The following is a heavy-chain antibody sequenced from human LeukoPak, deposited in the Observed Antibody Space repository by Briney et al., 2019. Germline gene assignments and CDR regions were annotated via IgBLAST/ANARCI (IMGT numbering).Heavy chain of an antibody. Sequence: SETLSLTCTVSGGSISSYYWSWIRQPPGKGLEWIGHIHYSGTTSHNPSLKSRVTISVDMSKNQFSLKLISVTAADTAVYYCARGPYSGIVSNAFDIWGQGTTVTVSS. V-gene: IGHV4-59*01. CDR2: IHYSGTT. D-gene: IGHD5/OR15-5a*01. CDR3: ARGPYSGIVSNAFDI. CDR1: GGSISSYY. J-gene: IGHJ3*02.